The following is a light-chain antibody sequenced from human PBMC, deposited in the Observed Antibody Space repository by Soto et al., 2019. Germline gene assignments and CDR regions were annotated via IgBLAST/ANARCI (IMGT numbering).Light chain of an antibody. Sequence: DIQLTQSPSFLSASVGDRVTITCRASQGISSYLAWYQQKPGKAPKLLIYAASTLQSGVPSRFSGSASGTEFTLTISSLQTEDFATYYCQQLNSYPYTFGQGTKLEIK. CDR3: QQLNSYPYT. J-gene: IGKJ2*01. CDR1: QGISSY. CDR2: AAS. V-gene: IGKV1-9*01.